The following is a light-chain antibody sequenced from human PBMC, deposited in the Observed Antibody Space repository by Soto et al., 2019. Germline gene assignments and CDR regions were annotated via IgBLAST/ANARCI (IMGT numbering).Light chain of an antibody. CDR2: DAS. V-gene: IGKV3-11*01. Sequence: ENVLTQSPATLSLSPGDTATLSCRATQSVSNYLAWYQQKLGQAPRLLIYDASKRATGIPARFSGSGSGTDFTLTISSLEPEDFAVYFCQQRSDWPPTFGQGTRLESK. CDR3: QQRSDWPPT. J-gene: IGKJ5*01. CDR1: QSVSNY.